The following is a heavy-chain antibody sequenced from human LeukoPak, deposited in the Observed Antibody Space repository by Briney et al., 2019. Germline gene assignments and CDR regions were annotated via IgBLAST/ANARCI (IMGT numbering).Heavy chain of an antibody. CDR3: ARSSEWFWHDAFDI. CDR2: INHSGTT. Sequence: SETLSLTCAVYGGSFSGYYWSWIRQPPGQGLEWIVEINHSGTTNYNPSLKSRVTISVDTSKKQFSLKLRYVTAADPAVYYCARSSEWFWHDAFDIWGQGTMVTVSS. CDR1: GGSFSGYY. D-gene: IGHD3-3*01. J-gene: IGHJ3*02. V-gene: IGHV4-34*01.